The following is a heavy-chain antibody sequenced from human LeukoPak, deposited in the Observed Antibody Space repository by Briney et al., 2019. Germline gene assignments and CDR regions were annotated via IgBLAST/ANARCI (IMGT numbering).Heavy chain of an antibody. V-gene: IGHV1-2*02. CDR2: INPNSGGI. CDR1: GYTFTGYY. J-gene: IGHJ4*02. D-gene: IGHD3-3*01. Sequence: GASVKASCKASGYTFTGYYMHWVRQAPGQGLEWMGWINPNSGGINYAQKFQGRVTMTRDTSISTAYMELSRLRSDDTAVSYCARGLAYDFWSGYSDYWGQGTLVTVSS. CDR3: ARGLAYDFWSGYSDY.